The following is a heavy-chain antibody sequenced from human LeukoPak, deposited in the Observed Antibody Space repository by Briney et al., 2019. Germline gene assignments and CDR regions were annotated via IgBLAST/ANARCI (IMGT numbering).Heavy chain of an antibody. Sequence: ASVKVSCKASGYTFTGYYMHWVRQATGQGLEWMGWINPNSGGTNYAQKFQGRVTMTRDTSISTAYMELSRLRSDDTAVYYCARDRSVWFGELYWFDPWGQGTLLTVSS. CDR3: ARDRSVWFGELYWFDP. CDR1: GYTFTGYY. V-gene: IGHV1-2*02. CDR2: INPNSGGT. J-gene: IGHJ5*02. D-gene: IGHD3-10*01.